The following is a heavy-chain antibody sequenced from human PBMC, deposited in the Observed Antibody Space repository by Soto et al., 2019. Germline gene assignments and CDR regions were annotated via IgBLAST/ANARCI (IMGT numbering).Heavy chain of an antibody. D-gene: IGHD3-9*01. V-gene: IGHV3-33*01. CDR2: IWYDGSNK. CDR1: GFTFSSYG. J-gene: IGHJ4*02. Sequence: GGSLRLSCAASGFTFSSYGMHWVRQAPGKGLEWVAVIWYDGSNKYYADSVKGRFTISRDNSKNTLYLQMNSLRAEDTAVYYCARDLGSELRYFDWFHPFDYWGQGTLVTVS. CDR3: ARDLGSELRYFDWFHPFDY.